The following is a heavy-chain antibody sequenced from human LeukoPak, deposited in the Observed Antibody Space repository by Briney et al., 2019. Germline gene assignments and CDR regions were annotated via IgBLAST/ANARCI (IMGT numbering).Heavy chain of an antibody. CDR2: IKQDGSNK. CDR1: GFTFTTYG. D-gene: IGHD2/OR15-2a*01. Sequence: GGSLRLSCAASGFTFTTYGMSWVRQAPGKGLEWVANIKQDGSNKYYADSVKGRFTISRDNAKKSLYPQMNSLRAEDTAFYYCSKDIFYGLVMNTAFDISGQGTMVTVSS. CDR3: SKDIFYGLVMNTAFDI. J-gene: IGHJ3*02. V-gene: IGHV3-7*03.